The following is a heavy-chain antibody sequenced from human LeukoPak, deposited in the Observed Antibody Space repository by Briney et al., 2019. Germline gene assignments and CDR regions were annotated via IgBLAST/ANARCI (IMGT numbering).Heavy chain of an antibody. CDR3: ARVKYSGYDFDY. CDR2: IYIGGST. Sequence: GGSLRLSRAASGFTVSSNYMSWVRQAPGKGLEWVAVIYIGGSTYYADSVKGRFTISRDNSKNTLYLQMNSLRAEDTAVYYCARVKYSGYDFDYWGQGTLVTVSS. V-gene: IGHV3-66*01. CDR1: GFTVSSNY. J-gene: IGHJ4*02. D-gene: IGHD5-12*01.